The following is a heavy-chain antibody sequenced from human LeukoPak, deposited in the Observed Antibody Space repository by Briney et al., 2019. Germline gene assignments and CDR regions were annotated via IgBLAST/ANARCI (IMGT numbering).Heavy chain of an antibody. D-gene: IGHD4-17*01. CDR1: GFTFSDYY. CDR2: IYYSGST. V-gene: IGHV4-59*01. J-gene: IGHJ4*02. CDR3: ARGRGDYGDYFDY. Sequence: GSLRLSCAASGFTFSDYYMSWIRQPPGKGLEWIGYIYYSGSTNYNPSLKSRVTISVDTSKNQFSLKLSSVTAADTAVYYCARGRGDYGDYFDYWGQGTLVTVSS.